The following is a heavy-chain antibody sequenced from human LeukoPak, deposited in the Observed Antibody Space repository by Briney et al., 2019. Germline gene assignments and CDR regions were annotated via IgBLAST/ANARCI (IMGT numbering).Heavy chain of an antibody. CDR3: AKDGVAARYLDY. J-gene: IGHJ4*02. CDR1: GFTFSSYA. V-gene: IGHV3-23*01. D-gene: IGHD6-6*01. Sequence: GGSLRLSCAASGFTFSSYAMGWVRQAPGKGLEWVSAISGSGGSTYYADSVKGRFTISRDNSKNTLYLQMNSLRAEDTAVYYCAKDGVAARYLDYWGQGTLVTVSS. CDR2: ISGSGGST.